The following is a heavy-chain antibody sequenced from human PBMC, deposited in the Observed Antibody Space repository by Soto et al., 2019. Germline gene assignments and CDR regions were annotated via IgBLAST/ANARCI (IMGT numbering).Heavy chain of an antibody. J-gene: IGHJ6*02. D-gene: IGHD3-10*01. CDR2: VKSKTYGGSI. V-gene: IGHV3-15*01. Sequence: EVRLVECGGGLVKPGGSLRLSCVASGFTFDDAWLSWVRQAPEKGLEWVGRVKSKTYGGSIDYSAAVKGRFTISRDDSKNMLFLQMSSLKIEDTAVYFCTKSGYGTDVWGQGTTVTVSS. CDR1: GFTFDDAW. CDR3: TKSGYGTDV.